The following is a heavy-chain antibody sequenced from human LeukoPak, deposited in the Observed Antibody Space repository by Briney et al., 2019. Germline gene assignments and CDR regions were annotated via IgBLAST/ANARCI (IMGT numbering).Heavy chain of an antibody. CDR2: ISGSGGTT. J-gene: IGHJ4*02. Sequence: PGGSLRLSCAASGFTFSDYVMSWVRQAPGTGLEWVSTISGSGGTTYYADSVKVRFTISRDNSKNTLYLQMNSLRPEDTAVYYCAKLHNLNCDYWGLGTLATVSS. V-gene: IGHV3-23*01. CDR1: GFTFSDYV. D-gene: IGHD1-14*01. CDR3: AKLHNLNCDY.